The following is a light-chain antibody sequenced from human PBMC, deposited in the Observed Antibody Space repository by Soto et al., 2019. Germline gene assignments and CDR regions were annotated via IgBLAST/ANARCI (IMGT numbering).Light chain of an antibody. CDR1: SSDVGAYKY. CDR3: SSYTSSGTLRV. CDR2: EVS. Sequence: QSALTQPASVSGSPGQSITISCTGTSSDVGAYKYVSWYQQHPGKAPKLMIYEVSNRPSGVSNRFSGSKSGNTASLTISGRQAEDEADYYCSSYTSSGTLRVFGGGTKLTVL. J-gene: IGLJ3*02. V-gene: IGLV2-14*01.